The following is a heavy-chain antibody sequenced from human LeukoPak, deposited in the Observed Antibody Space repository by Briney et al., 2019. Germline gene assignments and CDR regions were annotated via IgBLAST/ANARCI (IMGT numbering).Heavy chain of an antibody. CDR1: GFNFIDYT. Sequence: GVSLRLSCAASGFNFIDYTMNGFGQAPGRGRDGVASITSIGVHLFYAASLTARFTISRDPAKKSLSLQMTRRRAADTPVHSCATLRNVGANPHPSNVWGQGTTATVSS. CDR3: ATLRNVGANPHPSNV. D-gene: IGHD4/OR15-4a*01. J-gene: IGHJ3*01. V-gene: IGHV3-21*01. CDR2: ITSIGVHL.